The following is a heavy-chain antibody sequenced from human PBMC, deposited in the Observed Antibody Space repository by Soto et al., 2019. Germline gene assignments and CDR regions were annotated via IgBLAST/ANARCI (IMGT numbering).Heavy chain of an antibody. V-gene: IGHV4-31*03. Sequence: LSLTCTVSGGSISSGGYYWSWIRQHPGKGLEWIGYIYYSGSTYYNPSLKSRVTISVDTSKNQFSLKLSSVTAADTAVYYCASGQTGSVYYFDYWGQGTLVTVSS. D-gene: IGHD2-15*01. CDR1: GGSISSGGYY. CDR3: ASGQTGSVYYFDY. J-gene: IGHJ4*02. CDR2: IYYSGST.